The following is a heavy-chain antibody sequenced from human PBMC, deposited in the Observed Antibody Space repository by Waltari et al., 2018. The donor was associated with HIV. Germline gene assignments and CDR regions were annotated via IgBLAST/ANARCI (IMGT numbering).Heavy chain of an antibody. J-gene: IGHJ4*02. CDR1: GFTFSSYS. Sequence: EVQLVESGGGLVKPGGSLRLSCAASGFTFSSYSMNWVRQAPGKGLEWVSSISSSSSYIYYADSAKGRFTISRDNAKNSLYLQMNSLRAEDTAVYYCARGGIVGATIDYWGQGTLVTVSS. CDR3: ARGGIVGATIDY. CDR2: ISSSSSYI. V-gene: IGHV3-21*01. D-gene: IGHD1-26*01.